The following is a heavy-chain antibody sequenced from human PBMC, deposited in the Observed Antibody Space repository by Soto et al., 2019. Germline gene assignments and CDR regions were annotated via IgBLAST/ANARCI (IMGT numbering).Heavy chain of an antibody. CDR2: INHSGST. V-gene: IGHV4-34*01. CDR3: ARGRRNVEVPAAGRDWFDP. CDR1: GGFFIGYY. J-gene: IGHJ5*02. Sequence: PSETLSLTCAVYGGFFIGYYWSWIRQPPGKGLEWIGEINHSGSTNYNPSLKSRVTISVDTSKNQFSLKLSSVTAADTAVYYCARGRRNVEVPAAGRDWFDPWGQGTLVTVSS. D-gene: IGHD2-2*01.